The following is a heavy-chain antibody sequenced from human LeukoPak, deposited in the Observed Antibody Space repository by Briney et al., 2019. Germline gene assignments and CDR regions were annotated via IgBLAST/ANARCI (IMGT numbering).Heavy chain of an antibody. CDR2: INPNSGGT. CDR1: GYTFTGYY. Sequence: ASVKVSCKASGYTFTGYYMHWVRQAPGQGLEWMGRINPNSGGTNYAQKFQGRVTMTRDTSISTAYMELSRLRSDDMAVYYCAIIGVGPYGMDVWGQGTTVTVSS. V-gene: IGHV1-2*06. D-gene: IGHD3-3*01. CDR3: AIIGVGPYGMDV. J-gene: IGHJ6*02.